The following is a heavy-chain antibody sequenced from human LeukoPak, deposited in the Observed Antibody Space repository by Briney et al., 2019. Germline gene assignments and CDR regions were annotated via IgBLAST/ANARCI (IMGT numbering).Heavy chain of an antibody. CDR2: ISYDGSNK. CDR3: ARLQLVGAPY. D-gene: IGHD1-26*01. CDR1: GFTFSSYA. J-gene: IGHJ4*02. Sequence: GGSLRLSCAASGFTFSSYAMHWVRQAPGKGLEWAAVISYDGSNKYYADSVKGRFTISRDNSKNTLYLQMNSLRAEDTAVYYCARLQLVGAPYWGQGTLVTVPS. V-gene: IGHV3-30-3*01.